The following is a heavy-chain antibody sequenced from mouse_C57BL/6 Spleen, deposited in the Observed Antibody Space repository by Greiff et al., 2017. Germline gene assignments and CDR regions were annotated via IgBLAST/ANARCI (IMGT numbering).Heavy chain of an antibody. D-gene: IGHD3-1*01. CDR2: IDPSDSYT. V-gene: IGHV1-50*01. Sequence: VQLQQSGAELVKPGASVKLSCKASGYTFTSYWMQWVKQRPGQGLEWIGEIDPSDSYTNYNQKFKGKATLTVDTSSSTAYMQLSSLTSEDSAVYYCARTGGHEYFDVWGRGTTVNVAS. CDR1: GYTFTSYW. J-gene: IGHJ1*03. CDR3: ARTGGHEYFDV.